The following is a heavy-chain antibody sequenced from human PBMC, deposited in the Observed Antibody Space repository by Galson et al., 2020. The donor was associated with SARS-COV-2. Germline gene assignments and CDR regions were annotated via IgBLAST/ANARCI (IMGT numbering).Heavy chain of an antibody. D-gene: IGHD6-13*01. CDR3: ARGGSRPIEAFDI. CDR2: INHSGST. J-gene: IGHJ3*02. Sequence: SETLSLTCTVPGGSFRGSYWSWIRQPPGKGLEWIGEINHSGSTTYHPSLNSRVTISVDTSKNQFPLKLSSVTAADAAVYSCARGGSRPIEAFDIWGQGTMVTVSS. CDR1: GGSFRGSY. V-gene: IGHV4-34*01.